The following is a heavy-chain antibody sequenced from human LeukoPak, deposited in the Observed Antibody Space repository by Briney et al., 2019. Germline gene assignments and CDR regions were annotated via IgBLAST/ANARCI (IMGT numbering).Heavy chain of an antibody. J-gene: IGHJ4*02. V-gene: IGHV3-23*01. CDR2: ISGSGGST. CDR3: VAPIVVVPAATG. CDR1: GFTFSSYA. D-gene: IGHD2-2*01. Sequence: PGGSLRLSCAASGFTFSSYAMSWVRQAPGKGLEWVSAISGSGGSTYYADSVKGRFTISRDNSKNTLYLQMNSLRAEDTAVYYCVAPIVVVPAATGWGQGTLVTVSS.